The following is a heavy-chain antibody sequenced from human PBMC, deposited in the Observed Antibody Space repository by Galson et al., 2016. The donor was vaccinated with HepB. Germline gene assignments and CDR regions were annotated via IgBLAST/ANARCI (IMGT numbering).Heavy chain of an antibody. CDR1: GFTFRSYA. J-gene: IGHJ4*02. V-gene: IGHV3-23*01. D-gene: IGHD3-3*01. Sequence: SLRLSCAASGFTFRSYAMSWVRQAPGKGLEWVSSISGSGGSTYYADSVRGRFTISRDNSKNTLYLQMNGLRAEDTAVYYCAKDPGPGHHDFWSGYYPFDYGGQGTLVTVSS. CDR3: AKDPGPGHHDFWSGYYPFDY. CDR2: ISGSGGST.